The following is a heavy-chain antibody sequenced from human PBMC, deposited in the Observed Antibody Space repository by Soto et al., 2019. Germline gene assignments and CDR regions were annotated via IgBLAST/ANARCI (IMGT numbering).Heavy chain of an antibody. V-gene: IGHV3-30*04. J-gene: IGHJ6*02. CDR3: ARSPYIAEDDWAV. CDR1: GFTFITYA. Sequence: QVQLVESGGGVVQPGRSLRLSCAASGFTFITYALHWVRQAPGKGLEWVAVISSDGRYKHYADSVKGRFTISRDNSNNTRYLQKNSLRAEDTAVYYCARSPYIAEDDWAVWGQGTTVTVSS. D-gene: IGHD3-9*01. CDR2: ISSDGRYK.